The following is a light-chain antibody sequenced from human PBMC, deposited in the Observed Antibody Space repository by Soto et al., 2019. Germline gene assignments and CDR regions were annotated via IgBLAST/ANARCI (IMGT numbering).Light chain of an antibody. Sequence: EIVMTQSPATLSVSPGERATLSCRASQSVSSNLAWYQQKPGQSPRLLIYGASTRATGIPAKFSGSRSGTELALTISSLQSEDFAVYYCQQYNNLPRTFGQGTKVEIE. CDR1: QSVSSN. V-gene: IGKV3-15*01. J-gene: IGKJ1*01. CDR3: QQYNNLPRT. CDR2: GAS.